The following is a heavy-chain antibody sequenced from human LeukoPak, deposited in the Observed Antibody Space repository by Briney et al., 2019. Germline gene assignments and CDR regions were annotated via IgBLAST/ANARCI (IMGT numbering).Heavy chain of an antibody. Sequence: SETLSLTCTVSGGSITNFYWSWIRQPPGKGLEYIGYIYYSGSTNYNPSLMSRVTISVDTSKNQFSLRLTSVTAADTAMYYCVRGGGSSSLYRRNWFAPWGQGTLVTVSS. V-gene: IGHV4-59*01. CDR2: IYYSGST. CDR3: VRGGGSSSLYRRNWFAP. CDR1: GGSITNFY. D-gene: IGHD6-13*01. J-gene: IGHJ5*02.